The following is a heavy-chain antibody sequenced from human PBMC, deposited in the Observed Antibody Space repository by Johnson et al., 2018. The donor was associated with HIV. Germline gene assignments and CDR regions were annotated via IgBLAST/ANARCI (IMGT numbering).Heavy chain of an antibody. V-gene: IGHV3-NL1*01. J-gene: IGHJ3*02. CDR3: AKDQWYNWNYVSPDAFDI. CDR1: GFTFSSSG. D-gene: IGHD1-7*01. Sequence: QVQLVESGGGVVQPERSLRLSCAASGFTFSSSGMLWVRQAPGKGLEWVSVIYSGGSNYYPDSVKGRFTVSRDNSKNTLYLQMNSLRAEDTAVYYCAKDQWYNWNYVSPDAFDIWGQGTMVTVSS. CDR2: IYSGGSN.